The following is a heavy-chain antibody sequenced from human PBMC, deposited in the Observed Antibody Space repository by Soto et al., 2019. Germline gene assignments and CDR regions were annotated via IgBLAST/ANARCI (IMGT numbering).Heavy chain of an antibody. CDR1: GFTFSSYV. Sequence: VQLVESGGGLVQPGGSLRLSCAASGFTFSSYVMHWVRQAPGKGLEWVAVISYDGSNKYYADSVKGRFTISRDNSKNTLYLQMNSLRGEDTAVYYCARDTPQKEFDYWGQGTLVTVSS. J-gene: IGHJ4*02. CDR3: ARDTPQKEFDY. V-gene: IGHV3-30-3*01. CDR2: ISYDGSNK.